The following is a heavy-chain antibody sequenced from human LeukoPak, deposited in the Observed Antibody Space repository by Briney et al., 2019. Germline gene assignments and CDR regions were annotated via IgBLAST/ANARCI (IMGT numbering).Heavy chain of an antibody. J-gene: IGHJ4*02. Sequence: GSSVKVSCKASGGTFSSYAISWVRQAPGQGLEWMGRIIPIFGTANYAQKFQGRVTITTDESTSTAYMELSSLRSEDTAVYYCGIVRYYYDSSGNMIDYWGQGTLVTVSS. V-gene: IGHV1-69*05. CDR2: IIPIFGTA. CDR3: GIVRYYYDSSGNMIDY. D-gene: IGHD3-22*01. CDR1: GGTFSSYA.